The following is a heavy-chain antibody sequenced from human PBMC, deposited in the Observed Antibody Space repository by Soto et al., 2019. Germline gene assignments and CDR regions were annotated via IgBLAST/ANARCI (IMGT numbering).Heavy chain of an antibody. CDR3: ARAVGPVPADY. V-gene: IGHV1-3*01. CDR1: GYTFTSYA. CDR2: INAGNGNT. D-gene: IGHD1-1*01. J-gene: IGHJ4*02. Sequence: ASVKVSCKASGYTFTSYAMHWVRQAPGQRLEWMGWINAGNGNTKYSQKLQGRVTITRDTSASTAYMEVSSLRSEDTAVYYCARAVGPVPADYWGQGTLVTVS.